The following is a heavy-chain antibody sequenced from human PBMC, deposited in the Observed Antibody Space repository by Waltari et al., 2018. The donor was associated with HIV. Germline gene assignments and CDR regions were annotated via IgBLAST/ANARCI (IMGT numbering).Heavy chain of an antibody. CDR2: IKQSGRT. J-gene: IGHJ4*02. D-gene: IGHD3-22*01. CDR3: ARGRLASYYYDSRSSSVDH. Sequence: QVQLQQWGAGLLKPSETLSLTCAVYGGTFNVYYWSWIRKSPEKGLEWNWEIKQSGRTNNNPSLESRVTLSVHTSKNRFSLKLSSVTAADTGVYYCARGRLASYYYDSRSSSVDHWGQGTLVTVSS. CDR1: GGTFNVYY. V-gene: IGHV4-34*01.